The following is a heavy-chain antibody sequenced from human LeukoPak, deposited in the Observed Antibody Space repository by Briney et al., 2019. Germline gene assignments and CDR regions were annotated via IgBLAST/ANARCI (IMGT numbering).Heavy chain of an antibody. CDR2: ISSSGSTI. V-gene: IGHV3-48*03. D-gene: IGHD3-9*01. CDR1: GFTFSSYE. J-gene: IGHJ4*02. CDR3: ARVFYDILTGYSTAIDY. Sequence: GGSLRLSCAASGFTFSSYEMNWVRQAPGEGLEWVSYISSSGSTIYYADSVKGRFTISRDNAKNSLYLQMNSLRAEDTAVYYCARVFYDILTGYSTAIDYWGQGTLVTVSS.